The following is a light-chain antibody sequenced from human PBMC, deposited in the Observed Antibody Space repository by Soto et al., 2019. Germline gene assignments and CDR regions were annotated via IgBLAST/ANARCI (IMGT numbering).Light chain of an antibody. CDR1: QAISSN. V-gene: IGKV3-15*01. CDR2: GAS. Sequence: EMVVTRSPATLSVTHKERATLYCRSNQAISSNLAWYQQKPGQAPRLLIYGASTRATDIPDRFSGSGSGTEFTLTISSLQSEDFAVYYCHQYNNWPPITFGQGTRLE. CDR3: HQYNNWPPIT. J-gene: IGKJ5*01.